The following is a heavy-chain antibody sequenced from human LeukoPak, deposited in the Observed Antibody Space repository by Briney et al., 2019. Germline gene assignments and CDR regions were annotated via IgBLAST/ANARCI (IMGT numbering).Heavy chain of an antibody. J-gene: IGHJ4*02. D-gene: IGHD1-26*01. V-gene: IGHV3-23*01. CDR2: ISGNGATT. Sequence: GGSLRLSCLASGFTFNNFVMNWVRQAPGEGLEWVSAISGNGATTYYTDSVKGRFTISRDNAKNTLHLQMNSLRAEDTAVYYCTRVAGSGSVDWGQGTLVTVSS. CDR3: TRVAGSGSVD. CDR1: GFTFNNFV.